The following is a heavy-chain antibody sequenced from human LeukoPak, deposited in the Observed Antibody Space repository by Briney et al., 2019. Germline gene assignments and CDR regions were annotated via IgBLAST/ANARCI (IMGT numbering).Heavy chain of an antibody. CDR1: GFIFSNAW. CDR2: VKSKYDGGTT. Sequence: GGSLRLSCAGSGFIFSNAWMNWVRQAPGXXXXWVGRVKSKYDGGTTDYAAHAKGRFTISRDDSKNTVYLQMNSLKTEDTAIYYCNTGGYYFDYWGQGTLVTVSS. V-gene: IGHV3-15*01. CDR3: NTGGYYFDY. J-gene: IGHJ4*02.